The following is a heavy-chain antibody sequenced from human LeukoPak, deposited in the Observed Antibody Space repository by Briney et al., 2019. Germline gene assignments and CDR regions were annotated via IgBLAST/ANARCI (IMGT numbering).Heavy chain of an antibody. CDR1: GYIFIRYA. J-gene: IGHJ4*02. V-gene: IGHV1-3*01. CDR3: ARAPMGWGYYFDY. CDR2: INAGNGNT. D-gene: IGHD1-26*01. Sequence: ASVNVSCKASGYIFIRYALHWVRQAPGQRLEWMGWINAGNGNTKYSQKFQGRVTITRDTSASTTYMELSSLKSEDTAVYYCARAPMGWGYYFDYWGQGTLVTVSS.